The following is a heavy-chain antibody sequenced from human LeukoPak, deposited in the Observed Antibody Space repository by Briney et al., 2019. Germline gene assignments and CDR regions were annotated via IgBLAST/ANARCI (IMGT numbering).Heavy chain of an antibody. CDR3: ASPIYGDYTENGFDI. V-gene: IGHV1-2*02. J-gene: IGHJ3*02. D-gene: IGHD4-17*01. CDR1: GYTFTGYY. CDR2: INPNSGGT. Sequence: ASVKVSCKASGYTFTGYYMHWVRQAPGQGLEWMGWINPNSGGTNYAQKFQGRVTMTRDTSISTAYVELSRLRSDDTAVYYCASPIYGDYTENGFDIWGQGTMVTVSS.